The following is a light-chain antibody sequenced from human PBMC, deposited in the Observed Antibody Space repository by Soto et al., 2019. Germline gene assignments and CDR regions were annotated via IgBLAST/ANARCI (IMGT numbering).Light chain of an antibody. CDR3: SSYTSSSTLYV. J-gene: IGLJ1*01. Sequence: QSVLTQPASVSGSPGQSITISCTGTSSDVGGYNYVSWYQQHPGKDPQLMIFDVSNRPSGVSTRFSGSKSGNTASLTISGLQAEDEADYYCSSYTSSSTLYVFGPGTKVTVL. CDR1: SSDVGGYNY. V-gene: IGLV2-14*01. CDR2: DVS.